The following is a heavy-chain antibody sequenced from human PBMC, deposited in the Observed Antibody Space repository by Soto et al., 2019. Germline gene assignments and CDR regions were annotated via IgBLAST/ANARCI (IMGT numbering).Heavy chain of an antibody. CDR2: ISYDGNNK. CDR3: AKDSIPDYHGMDV. J-gene: IGHJ6*02. CDR1: GFTFSNYG. D-gene: IGHD2-21*01. Sequence: GGPLRLSCAASGFTFSNYGMHWVRQAPGKGLEWVAVISYDGNNKYYADSVKGRFTISRDTSKNTLYLQMNSLRAEDTAVYNCAKDSIPDYHGMDVWGQGTTVTVSS. V-gene: IGHV3-30*18.